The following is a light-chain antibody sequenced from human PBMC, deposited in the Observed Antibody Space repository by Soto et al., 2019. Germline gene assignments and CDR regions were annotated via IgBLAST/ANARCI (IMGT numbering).Light chain of an antibody. J-gene: IGKJ1*01. CDR1: QSVSSNY. V-gene: IGKV3-20*01. Sequence: EIVLTQSPGTLSLSPGERATLSCRASQSVSSNYLAWYQQKPGQAPRLLISGASSRATGIPDRFSGSGSGTDFTLAISRLEPEDFAVYYCQQYGSSSWTFGQGTKVEIK. CDR2: GAS. CDR3: QQYGSSSWT.